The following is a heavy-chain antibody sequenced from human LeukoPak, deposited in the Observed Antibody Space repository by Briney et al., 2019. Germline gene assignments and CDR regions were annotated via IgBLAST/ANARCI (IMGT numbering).Heavy chain of an antibody. V-gene: IGHV3-20*04. J-gene: IGHJ6*03. CDR1: GFTFDDYG. D-gene: IGHD2-2*01. Sequence: SGGSLRLSCAASGFTFDDYGMSWVRQAPGKGLEWVSGIKWNGGSTGYAGSVKGRFTIPRDNAKNSLYLQMNSLRAEDTALYYCARDAGQLLSYYYHYMDVWGKGTTVTVSS. CDR3: ARDAGQLLSYYYHYMDV. CDR2: IKWNGGST.